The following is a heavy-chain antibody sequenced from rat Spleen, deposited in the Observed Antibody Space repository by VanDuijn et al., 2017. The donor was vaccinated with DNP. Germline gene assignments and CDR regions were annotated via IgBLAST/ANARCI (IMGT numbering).Heavy chain of an antibody. V-gene: IGHV2-30*01. CDR1: GFSLTSYN. CDR3: TRDLKRYFDY. J-gene: IGHJ2*01. Sequence: QVQLKESGPGLVQPSQTLSLTCTVSGFSLTSYNVHWVRQPTGKGLEWMGIIWTGGSTDYNSALKSRLTISRDTSKSQVFLQVNSLHTEDTAIYFCTRDLKRYFDYWGQGVMVTVSS. CDR2: IWTGGST.